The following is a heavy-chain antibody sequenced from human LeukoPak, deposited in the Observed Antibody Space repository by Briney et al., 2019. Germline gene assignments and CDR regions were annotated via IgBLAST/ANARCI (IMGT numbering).Heavy chain of an antibody. CDR1: GGTFSSYA. CDR2: IIPILGIA. V-gene: IGHV1-69*04. D-gene: IGHD5-12*01. Sequence: SVKVSCKASGGTFSSYAISWVRQAPGQGLEWMGRIIPILGIANYAQKFQGGVTITADKSTSTAYMELSSLRSEDTAVYYCARGVATTNYYYYYYGMDVWGQGTTVTVSS. J-gene: IGHJ6*02. CDR3: ARGVATTNYYYYYYGMDV.